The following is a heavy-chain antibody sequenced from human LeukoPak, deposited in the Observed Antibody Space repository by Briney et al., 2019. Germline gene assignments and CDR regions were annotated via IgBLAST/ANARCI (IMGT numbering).Heavy chain of an antibody. J-gene: IGHJ4*02. Sequence: PGGSLRLSCAASGFTFSSYAMNWVRQAPGKGLVWVSRINSDGSSTSYADSVKGRFTISRDNAKNTLYLQMNSLRAEDTAVYYCAREALGYCSGGSCPVHWGQGTLVTVSS. CDR3: AREALGYCSGGSCPVH. D-gene: IGHD2-15*01. CDR2: INSDGSST. CDR1: GFTFSSYA. V-gene: IGHV3-74*01.